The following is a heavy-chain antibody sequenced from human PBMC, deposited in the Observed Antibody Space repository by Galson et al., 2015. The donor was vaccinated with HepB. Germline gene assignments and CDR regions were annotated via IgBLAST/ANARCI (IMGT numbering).Heavy chain of an antibody. CDR3: ARDTSYGDTSLFY. J-gene: IGHJ4*02. Sequence: SVKVSCKASGYTFPDYGISWVRQAPGQGLEWMGWISAYNGKTNYAQKLQGRVTLTTDTSTNTVYMELRSLRSDGTAVYYCARDTSYGDTSLFYWGQGTLVAVSS. CDR2: ISAYNGKT. D-gene: IGHD4-17*01. V-gene: IGHV1-18*01. CDR1: GYTFPDYG.